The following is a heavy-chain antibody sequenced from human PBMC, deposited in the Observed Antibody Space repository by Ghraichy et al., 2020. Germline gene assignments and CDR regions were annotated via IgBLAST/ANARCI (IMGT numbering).Heavy chain of an antibody. CDR2: IRSKANSYAT. J-gene: IGHJ2*01. D-gene: IGHD3-10*01. CDR3: TKMVRGPDWYFDL. V-gene: IGHV3-73*01. Sequence: GGSLRLSCAASGFTFSGSAMHWVRQASGKGLEWVGRIRSKANSYATAYAASVKGRFTISRDDSKNTAYLQMNSLKTEDTAVYYCTKMVRGPDWYFDLWGRGTLVTVSS. CDR1: GFTFSGSA.